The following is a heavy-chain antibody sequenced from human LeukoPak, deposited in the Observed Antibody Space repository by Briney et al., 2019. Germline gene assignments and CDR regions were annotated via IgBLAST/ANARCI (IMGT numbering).Heavy chain of an antibody. J-gene: IGHJ4*02. CDR2: ISGSGGTA. CDR1: GVSGYA. CDR3: VKEPSTSPYCSGGSCYFEY. V-gene: IGHV3-23*01. D-gene: IGHD2-15*01. Sequence: GGSLRLFCGASGVSGYAMSWVRQARGRGREWVSVISGSGGTAHDSSSVRGRFIVSRDKSNNTVYMHMNTLRAEYTTLYFSVKEPSTSPYCSGGSCYFEYWGRGTLVTVSS.